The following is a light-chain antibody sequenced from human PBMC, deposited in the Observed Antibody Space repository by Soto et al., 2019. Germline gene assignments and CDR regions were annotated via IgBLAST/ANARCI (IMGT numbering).Light chain of an antibody. J-gene: IGKJ4*01. CDR3: QQYGSSIT. CDR2: DAS. CDR1: QIVITRY. V-gene: IGKV3-20*01. Sequence: DIVLTQSPGTRSLSPGERATLSCRASQIVITRYLAWYQQKPGQAPRLLIFDASTRATGIPDRFSGSGSGTDFNLTINRLDPADFAVYYCQQYGSSITFGGGTKVELK.